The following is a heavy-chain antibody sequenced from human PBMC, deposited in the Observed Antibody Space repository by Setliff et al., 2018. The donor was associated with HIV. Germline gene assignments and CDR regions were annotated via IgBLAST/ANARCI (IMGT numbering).Heavy chain of an antibody. D-gene: IGHD3-22*01. CDR3: ARLTTTYYYDSSAYYHPV. V-gene: IGHV4-38-2*01. J-gene: IGHJ4*02. CDR2: IYHSGNT. Sequence: LSETLSLTCAVSGYSINSGYYWGWIRQPPGKGLEWIGNIYHSGNTYYNPSLKSRVTISVDTSKNQFSLKLSSVTAADTAVFYCARLTTTYYYDSSAYYHPVWGQGALVTVSS. CDR1: GYSINSGYY.